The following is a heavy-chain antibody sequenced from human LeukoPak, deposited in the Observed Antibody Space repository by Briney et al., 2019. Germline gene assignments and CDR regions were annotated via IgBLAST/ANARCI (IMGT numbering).Heavy chain of an antibody. Sequence: GGSLGLSCVASGFTFGDVVMSWVRQAPGKGLEWVSAISYNGASTDYADSVKGRFAISRANSKNTLYLQMNSLRAEDTAVYYCARRTGGTKDYWGQGTQVTVSS. CDR1: GFTFGDVV. CDR3: ARRTGGTKDY. CDR2: ISYNGAST. V-gene: IGHV3-23*01. J-gene: IGHJ4*02. D-gene: IGHD7-27*01.